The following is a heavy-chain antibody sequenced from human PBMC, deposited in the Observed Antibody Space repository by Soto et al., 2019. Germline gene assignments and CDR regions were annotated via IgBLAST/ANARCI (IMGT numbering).Heavy chain of an antibody. CDR2: IYWNEDK. V-gene: IGHV2-5*01. Sequence: PTLVNPTQTLTLTCTFSAFSLSTNGVGVGWIRQPPGTPLEWLAVIYWNEDKRYSRSLKSRLSITKDTSKNQVVLTMTTMDLVDRATYYRVHTVMLHPITGELYFSSWGPGGLV. CDR3: VHTVMLHPITGELYFSS. D-gene: IGHD2-8*01. CDR1: AFSLSTNGVG. J-gene: IGHJ4*02.